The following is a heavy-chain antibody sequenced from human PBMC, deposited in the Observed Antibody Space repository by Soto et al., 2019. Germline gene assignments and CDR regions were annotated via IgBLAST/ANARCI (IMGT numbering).Heavy chain of an antibody. CDR1: GGSVSSYY. V-gene: IGHV4-59*02. J-gene: IGHJ5*02. CDR2: INHSGST. CDR3: ARVDRWWFDP. Sequence: PSWTLSISCTVSGGSVSSYYWSLIRQPPGKGLEWIGEINHSGSTNYNPSLKSRVTISVDTSKNQFSLKLSSVTAADTAVYYCARVDRWWFDPWGQRTLVTVSS.